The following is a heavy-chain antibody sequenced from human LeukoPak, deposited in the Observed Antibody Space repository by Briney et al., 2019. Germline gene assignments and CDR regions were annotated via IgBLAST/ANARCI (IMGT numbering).Heavy chain of an antibody. D-gene: IGHD3-10*01. CDR1: GGSISSYY. V-gene: IGHV4-4*07. Sequence: SETLSLTCTVSGGSISSYYWSWIRQPAGKGLEWIGRIYTSGSTNYNPSLKSRVTMSVDTSKNQFSLKLSSVTAADTAVYYCARVYGSGSYILTYYSDYWGQGTLVTVSS. CDR3: ARVYGSGSYILTYYSDY. J-gene: IGHJ4*02. CDR2: IYTSGST.